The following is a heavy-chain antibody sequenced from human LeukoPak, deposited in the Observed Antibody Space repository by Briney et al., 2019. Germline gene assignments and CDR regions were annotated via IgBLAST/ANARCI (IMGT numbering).Heavy chain of an antibody. J-gene: IGHJ4*02. CDR1: GFPVSSNH. CDR3: ASWGPLIAHGY. D-gene: IGHD3-16*01. CDR2: ISSGGTT. Sequence: GGSLRLSCAVSGFPVSSNHMSWVRQAPGKGLECVSIISSGGTTYYPDSVKGRFTISRDNSKNTLYLQMNSLRAEDTAVYYCASWGPLIAHGYWGQGTLVTVSS. V-gene: IGHV3-53*01.